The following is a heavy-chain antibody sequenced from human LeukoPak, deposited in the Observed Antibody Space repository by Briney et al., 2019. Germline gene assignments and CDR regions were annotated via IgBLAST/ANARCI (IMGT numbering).Heavy chain of an antibody. CDR2: TYTSGST. J-gene: IGHJ3*02. CDR1: GYSISSGSYY. V-gene: IGHV4-61*02. CDR3: ARRRRRDYDSSGYYYDGEDAFDI. Sequence: KPSETLSLTCAVSGYSISSGSYYWSWIRQPAGKGLEWIGRTYTSGSTNYNPSLKSRVTISVDTSKNQFSLKLSSVTAADTAVYYCARRRRRDYDSSGYYYDGEDAFDIWGQGTMVTVSS. D-gene: IGHD3-22*01.